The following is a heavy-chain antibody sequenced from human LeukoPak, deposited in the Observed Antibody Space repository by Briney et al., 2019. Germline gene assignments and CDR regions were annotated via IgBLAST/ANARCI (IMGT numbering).Heavy chain of an antibody. CDR1: GGSISSYY. V-gene: IGHV4-59*01. J-gene: IGHJ4*02. Sequence: PSETLSLTCTVSGGSISSYYWSWIRQPPGKGLEWIGYIYYSGSTNYNPSLKSRVTISVDTSKNQFSLKLSYVTAADTAVYYCASAPAEAAPFDYWGQGTLVTVSS. CDR2: IYYSGST. CDR3: ASAPAEAAPFDY. D-gene: IGHD6-6*01.